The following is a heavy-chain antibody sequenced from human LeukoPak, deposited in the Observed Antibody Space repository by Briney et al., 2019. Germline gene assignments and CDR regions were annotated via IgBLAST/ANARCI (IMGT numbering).Heavy chain of an antibody. CDR1: GYTFTSYD. CDR3: AIPPIAAAGTTGY. Sequence: ASVKVSCKASGYTFTSYDINWVRQATGQGLEWMGWMNPNSGNTGYAQKFQGRVTITRNTSISTAYMELSSLRSEDTAVYYCAIPPIAAAGTTGYWGQGTLVTVSS. J-gene: IGHJ4*02. D-gene: IGHD6-13*01. CDR2: MNPNSGNT. V-gene: IGHV1-8*03.